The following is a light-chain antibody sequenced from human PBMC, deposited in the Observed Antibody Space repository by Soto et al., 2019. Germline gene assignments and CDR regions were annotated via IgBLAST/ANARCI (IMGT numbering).Light chain of an antibody. CDR2: DVT. Sequence: QSALTQPASVSGSPGQSITISCTGTSGDVGGYNYVSWYQRHPGKAPKLIIYDVTNRHSGVSDRFSGFKSGNTASLTISGLRAEDEGDYYCSSYISRTFVVFGGGTKLTVL. J-gene: IGLJ2*01. CDR1: SGDVGGYNY. V-gene: IGLV2-14*01. CDR3: SSYISRTFVV.